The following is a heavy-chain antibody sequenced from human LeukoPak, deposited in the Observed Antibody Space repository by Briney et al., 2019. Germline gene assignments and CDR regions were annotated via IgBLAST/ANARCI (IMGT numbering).Heavy chain of an antibody. CDR3: ARHPPSSAGAYDI. D-gene: IGHD3-10*01. CDR2: VYSSGNT. CDR1: GGSISSYY. V-gene: IGHV4-59*08. Sequence: SETLSLTCTVSGGSISSYYWSWIRQPPGKGLEWIGYVYSSGNTNYNPSLKSRVTLSVDTSKNQFSLKPVSVTAADTAVYYCARHPPSSAGAYDIWGQGTMVTVSS. J-gene: IGHJ3*02.